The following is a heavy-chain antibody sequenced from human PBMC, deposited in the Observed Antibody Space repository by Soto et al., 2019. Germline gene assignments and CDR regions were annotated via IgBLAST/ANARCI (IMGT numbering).Heavy chain of an antibody. J-gene: IGHJ4*02. CDR1: GFSFRNYW. D-gene: IGHD5-18*01. CDR2: IKHDGSET. CDR3: SKGYGYYFDS. Sequence: GGSLRLSCAASGFSFRNYWMSWVRQAPGKGLEWVLSIKHDGSETYSVDSVKGRFTSSRDNAENSVYLQMHSLRAEDTAVYFCSKGYGYYFDSWGQGTLVTVSS. V-gene: IGHV3-7*03.